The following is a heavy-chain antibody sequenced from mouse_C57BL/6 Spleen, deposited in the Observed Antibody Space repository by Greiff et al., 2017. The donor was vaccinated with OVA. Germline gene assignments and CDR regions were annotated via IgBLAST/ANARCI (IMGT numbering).Heavy chain of an antibody. D-gene: IGHD3-3*01. CDR2: FTMYSDAT. J-gene: IGHJ4*01. CDR1: YFAFMASA. CDR3: ARGAGSYYYAMDY. Sequence: LMESGAELVRPGSSVKLSCKDSYFAFMASAMHWVKQRPGHGLEWIGSFTMYSDATEYSENFKGKATLTANTSSSTAYMELSSLTSEDSAVYYCARGAGSYYYAMDYWGQGTSVTVSS. V-gene: IGHV1-49*01.